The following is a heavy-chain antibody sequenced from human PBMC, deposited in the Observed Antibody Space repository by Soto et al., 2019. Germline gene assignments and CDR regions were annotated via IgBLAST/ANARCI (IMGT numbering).Heavy chain of an antibody. Sequence: ASVKVSCKASGYTFTGYYMHWVRQAPGQGLEWMGWINPNSGGTNYAQKFQGRVTMTRDTSISTAYMELSRLRSDDTAVYYCARDRGAAAGYRYYYYGMDVWGQGTTVT. CDR3: ARDRGAAAGYRYYYYGMDV. D-gene: IGHD6-13*01. CDR1: GYTFTGYY. CDR2: INPNSGGT. V-gene: IGHV1-2*02. J-gene: IGHJ6*02.